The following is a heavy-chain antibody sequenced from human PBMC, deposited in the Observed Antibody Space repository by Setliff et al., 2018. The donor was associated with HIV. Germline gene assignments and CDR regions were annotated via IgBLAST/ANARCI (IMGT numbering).Heavy chain of an antibody. CDR2: INSDGSST. J-gene: IGHJ4*02. CDR1: GFTFSSYW. D-gene: IGHD1-26*01. Sequence: GESLKISCAASGFTFSSYWMHWVRQAPGKGLVWVSRINSDGSSTSYADSVKGRFTISRDNAKNTLYLQMNSLRAEDTAVYYCVKSGSFRTKTYYFDYWGQGTLVTVSS. CDR3: VKSGSFRTKTYYFDY. V-gene: IGHV3-74*01.